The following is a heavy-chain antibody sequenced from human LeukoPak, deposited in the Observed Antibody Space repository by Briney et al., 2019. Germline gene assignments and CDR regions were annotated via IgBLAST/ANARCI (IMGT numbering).Heavy chain of an antibody. V-gene: IGHV4-59*08. J-gene: IGHJ5*02. CDR1: GGSISTAY. D-gene: IGHD3-9*01. CDR3: ARHRYDILTGYVSWFDP. CDR2: IYYSGNT. Sequence: SETLSLTCTVSGGSISTAYWSWIRQPPGKGLEWIGYIYYSGNTNYNPSLKSRVTISVDTSKNQFSLKLSSVTAADTAVYYCARHRYDILTGYVSWFDPWGQGTLVTVSS.